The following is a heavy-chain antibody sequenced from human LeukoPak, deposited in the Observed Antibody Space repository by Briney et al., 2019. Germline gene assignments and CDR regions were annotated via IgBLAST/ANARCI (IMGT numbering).Heavy chain of an antibody. Sequence: AGGSLRLSCEASGFTFSNYAMSWVRQAPGKGLEWVSTIGVSGGNTYFADSVKGRFTISRDNSKNTLYLQMSSLRAEDTAVYYCAKTSLTTPGTYDYWGQGTLVTVSS. D-gene: IGHD4-17*01. V-gene: IGHV3-23*01. CDR2: IGVSGGNT. J-gene: IGHJ4*02. CDR3: AKTSLTTPGTYDY. CDR1: GFTFSNYA.